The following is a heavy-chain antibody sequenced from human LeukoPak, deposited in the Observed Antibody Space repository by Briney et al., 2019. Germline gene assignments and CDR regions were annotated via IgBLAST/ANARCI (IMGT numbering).Heavy chain of an antibody. D-gene: IGHD4/OR15-4a*01. Sequence: GGSLRLSCAASGFTFSSSAMSWVRQAPGKGLEWVSSISGSGSGGSTYYADSVKGRFTISRDNSKNTLYLQMNSLRAEDTAVYYCARRAGAYSHPYDYWGQGTLVTVSS. CDR3: ARRAGAYSHPYDY. J-gene: IGHJ4*02. CDR1: GFTFSSSA. CDR2: ISGSGSGGST. V-gene: IGHV3-23*01.